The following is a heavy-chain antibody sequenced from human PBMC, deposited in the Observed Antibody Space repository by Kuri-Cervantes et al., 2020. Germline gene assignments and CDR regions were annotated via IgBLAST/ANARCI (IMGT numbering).Heavy chain of an antibody. V-gene: IGHV3-30*03. Sequence: GGSLRLSCAASGFTFSSYGMHWVRQAPGKGLEWVAVISYDGSNKYYADSVKGRFTISRDNSKNTLYLQMNSLRAEDTAVFYCARLDCGGDCYFLRRYFDLWGRGTLVTVSS. CDR2: ISYDGSNK. D-gene: IGHD2-21*02. CDR3: ARLDCGGDCYFLRRYFDL. J-gene: IGHJ2*01. CDR1: GFTFSSYG.